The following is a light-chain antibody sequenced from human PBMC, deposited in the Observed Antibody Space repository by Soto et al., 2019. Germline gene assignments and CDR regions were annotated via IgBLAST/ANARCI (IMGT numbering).Light chain of an antibody. CDR3: ASYTSSSTSVI. V-gene: IGLV2-14*01. CDR2: EVS. Sequence: QSALAQPASVSGSFGQSITISCSGPNTDLGVYGYVSWYQQHPDKAPKLIIFEVSNRPSGISSRFSGSKSGNTASLTISGLQAEDEADYYCASYTSSSTSVIFGRGTKLTVL. CDR1: NTDLGVYGY. J-gene: IGLJ2*01.